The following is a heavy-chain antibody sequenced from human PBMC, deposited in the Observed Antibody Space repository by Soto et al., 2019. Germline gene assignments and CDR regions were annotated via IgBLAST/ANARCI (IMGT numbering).Heavy chain of an antibody. CDR2: IYHSGST. CDR3: ARARRNKVEYYYGMDV. J-gene: IGHJ6*02. D-gene: IGHD2-15*01. CDR1: GGSISSGGYS. V-gene: IGHV4-30-2*01. Sequence: PSETLSLTCAVSGGSISSGGYSWSWIRQPPGKGLEWIGYIYHSGSTYYNPSLKSRVTISVDRSKNQFSLKLSSVTAADTAVYYCARARRNKVEYYYGMDVWGQGTTVTVSS.